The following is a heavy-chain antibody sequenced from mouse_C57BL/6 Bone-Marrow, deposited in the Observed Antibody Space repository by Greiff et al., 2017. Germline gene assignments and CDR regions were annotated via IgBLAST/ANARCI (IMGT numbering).Heavy chain of an antibody. J-gene: IGHJ2*01. CDR1: GYTFTSHW. Sequence: VQLQQSGPELARPGASVQISCKAPGYTFTSHWMHWVRQRPGQGLAWIGAIFPGSGSTYYNEKFKGKATLTVDTSSSTAYMQRSSLTSEDSAVYFCAIPYYFDYWGQGTTLTVSS. CDR2: IFPGSGST. V-gene: IGHV1-56*01. CDR3: AIPYYFDY.